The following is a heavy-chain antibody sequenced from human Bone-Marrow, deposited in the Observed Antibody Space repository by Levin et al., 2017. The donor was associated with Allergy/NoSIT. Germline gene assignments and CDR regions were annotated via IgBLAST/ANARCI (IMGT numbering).Heavy chain of an antibody. J-gene: IGHJ5*02. CDR2: ISWNSGSI. CDR1: GFKYDDYA. Sequence: GGSLRLSCVASGFKYDDYAMHWVRQAPGKGLEWVSGISWNSGSIDYAGSVKGRLTVSRDNAKNSLFLQMNNLRAEDTALYYCTREKTPALRGILISWGQGTLVTVSS. D-gene: IGHD3/OR15-3a*01. CDR3: TREKTPALRGILIS. V-gene: IGHV3-9*01.